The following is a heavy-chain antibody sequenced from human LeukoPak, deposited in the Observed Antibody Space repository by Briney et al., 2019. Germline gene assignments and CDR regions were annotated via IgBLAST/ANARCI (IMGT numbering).Heavy chain of an antibody. CDR2: IIPIFGTA. CDR1: GGTFSSYA. V-gene: IGHV1-69*05. CDR3: ASGYGDYVELSSYFDY. D-gene: IGHD4-17*01. Sequence: GASVKVSCKASGGTFSSYAISWVRQAPGQGFEWMGRIIPIFGTANYAQKLQDRVTITTDESTSTAYMELSSLRSEDTAVYYCASGYGDYVELSSYFDYWGQGTLVTVSS. J-gene: IGHJ4*02.